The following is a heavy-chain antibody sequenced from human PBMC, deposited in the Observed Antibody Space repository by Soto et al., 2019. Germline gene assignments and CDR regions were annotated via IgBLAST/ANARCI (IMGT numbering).Heavy chain of an antibody. CDR3: ARDDDYGDNGLDY. V-gene: IGHV3-33*01. D-gene: IGHD4-17*01. Sequence: QVQLVESGGGVVQPGGSLRLSCAASGFTFGGHGMHWVRQAPGKGLEWVAVIGSDGRRDSYADSVKGRFTIYRDNGQNTLYLQMNSLRAEETAVYYCARDDDYGDNGLDYWGQGTLVTVSS. CDR1: GFTFGGHG. J-gene: IGHJ4*02. CDR2: IGSDGRRD.